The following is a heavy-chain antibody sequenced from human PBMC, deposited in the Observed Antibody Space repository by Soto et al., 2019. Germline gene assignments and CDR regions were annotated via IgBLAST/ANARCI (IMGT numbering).Heavy chain of an antibody. CDR3: ARSDGSSWYSSEYFQH. D-gene: IGHD6-19*01. V-gene: IGHV4-39*01. CDR1: GGSISSSSYY. CDR2: IYYSGST. Sequence: PSETLSLTCTVSGGSISSSSYYWGWIRQPPGKGLEWIGSIYYSGSTYYNPSLKSRVTISVDTSKNQFSLKLSSVTAADTAVYYCARSDGSSWYSSEYFQHWGQGTLVTVSS. J-gene: IGHJ1*01.